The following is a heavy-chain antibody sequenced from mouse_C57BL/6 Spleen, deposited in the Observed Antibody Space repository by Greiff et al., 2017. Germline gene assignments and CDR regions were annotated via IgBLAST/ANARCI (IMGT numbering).Heavy chain of an antibody. D-gene: IGHD2-4*01. CDR3: ARSDDYGYYFDY. CDR2: INPSSGYT. J-gene: IGHJ2*01. V-gene: IGHV1-7*01. Sequence: VQLVESGAELAKPGASVKLSCKASGYTFTSYWLHWVKQRPGQGLEWIGYINPSSGYTKYNQKFKDKATLTADKSSSTTYMQLSSLTYEDYAVYYYARSDDYGYYFDYWGQGTTLTVSS. CDR1: GYTFTSYW.